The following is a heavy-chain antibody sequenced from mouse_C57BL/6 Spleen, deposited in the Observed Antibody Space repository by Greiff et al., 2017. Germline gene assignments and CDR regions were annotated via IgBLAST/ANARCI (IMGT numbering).Heavy chain of an antibody. CDR1: GYAFTNYL. CDR3: ARDEGSY. Sequence: QVQLQQSGAELVRPGTSVKVSCKASGYAFTNYLIGWVKQRPGQGLEWIGVINPGSGGTNYNEKFKGKATLTVDKSSSTAYMQLSSLTSEYSAVYFCARDEGSYWGQGTTLTVSS. CDR2: INPGSGGT. V-gene: IGHV1-54*01. J-gene: IGHJ2*01.